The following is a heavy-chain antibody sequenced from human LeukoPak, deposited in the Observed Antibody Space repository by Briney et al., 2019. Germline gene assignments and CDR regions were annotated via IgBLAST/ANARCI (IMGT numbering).Heavy chain of an antibody. V-gene: IGHV3-21*01. CDR2: ISSSSSYI. CDR3: ARALVPLYSSSWYWGDY. D-gene: IGHD6-13*01. J-gene: IGHJ4*02. Sequence: PGGSRRLSCAASGFTFSSYAMSWVRQAPGKGLEWVSSISSSSSYIYYADSVKGRFTISRDNAKNSLYLQMNSLRAEDTAVYYCARALVPLYSSSWYWGDYWGQGTLVTVSS. CDR1: GFTFSSYA.